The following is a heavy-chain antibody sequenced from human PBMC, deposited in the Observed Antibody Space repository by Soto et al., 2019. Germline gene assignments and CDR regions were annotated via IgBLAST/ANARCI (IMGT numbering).Heavy chain of an antibody. D-gene: IGHD3-16*01. CDR2: FDPDHDKT. V-gene: IGHV1-24*01. CDR3: ATEPGGYFDH. J-gene: IGHJ4*02. Sequence: QVHLEQSGAEVRRPGASVKVSCKVSGYTLPELPLHWVRLTPGKGLDWIGGFDPDHDKTVYAQKFQGRVTMTEDRSTDTTYMELRSLTFEDTAIYFSATEPGGYFDHWGQGVLVTVAS. CDR1: GYTLPELP.